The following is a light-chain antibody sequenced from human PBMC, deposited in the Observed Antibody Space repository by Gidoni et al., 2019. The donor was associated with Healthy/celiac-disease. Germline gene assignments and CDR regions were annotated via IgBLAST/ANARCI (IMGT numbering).Light chain of an antibody. V-gene: IGLV1-40*01. Sequence: QSVLTQPPSLSVAPGQRVTISCTGSSSNIGAGYDVHWYQQLPGTAPKLLIYGNSNRPSGVPDRCSGSKSGTSASLAITGLQAEDEADYYCQSYDSSLSEDVVFGGGTKLTVL. CDR3: QSYDSSLSEDVV. J-gene: IGLJ2*01. CDR1: SSNIGAGYD. CDR2: GNS.